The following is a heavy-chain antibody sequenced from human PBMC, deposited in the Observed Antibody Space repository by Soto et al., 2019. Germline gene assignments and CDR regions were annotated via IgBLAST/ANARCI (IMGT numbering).Heavy chain of an antibody. CDR3: SRDEAVFGVVLDY. J-gene: IGHJ4*02. V-gene: IGHV3-33*01. D-gene: IGHD3-3*01. CDR2: IWYDGSRE. Sequence: QVHLVESGGGVVQPGRSLRLSCAASGYSFSRYGMHWVRQAPGKGLEWVAGIWYDGSREYYSESVKDRITISRDDSKNTLYLQMNSLRSEDTAVYYCSRDEAVFGVVLDYWGLGTRVTVSS. CDR1: GYSFSRYG.